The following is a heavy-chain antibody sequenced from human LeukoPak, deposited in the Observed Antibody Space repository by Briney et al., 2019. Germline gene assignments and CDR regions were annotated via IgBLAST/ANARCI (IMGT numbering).Heavy chain of an antibody. CDR3: AKDDAWGRYKD. V-gene: IGHV3-23*01. J-gene: IGHJ1*01. CDR1: GFTFSSHG. Sequence: GGSLRLSCAASGFTFSSHGMNWVRQAPGKGREWVAGIIPSGGITYYTDSVKGRFTISTDNSTNQVSLQMNSLRGDDTAVYYCAKDDAWGRYKDWGQGTLVTVSS. CDR2: IIPSGGIT. D-gene: IGHD3-16*01.